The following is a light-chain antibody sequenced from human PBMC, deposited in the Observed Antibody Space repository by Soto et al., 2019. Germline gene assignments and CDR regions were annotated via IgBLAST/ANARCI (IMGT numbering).Light chain of an antibody. CDR3: SSYTRSSTLV. CDR1: SSDVGGYNY. CDR2: EVS. J-gene: IGLJ3*02. Sequence: QSALTQPASVSGSPGQSITISCTGTSSDVGGYNYVSWYQQHPGKAPKLMIYEVSNLPSGVSKRFYGSKSCNTASLTISGLQAEDEADYYCSSYTRSSTLVFGGGTKLPVL. V-gene: IGLV2-14*01.